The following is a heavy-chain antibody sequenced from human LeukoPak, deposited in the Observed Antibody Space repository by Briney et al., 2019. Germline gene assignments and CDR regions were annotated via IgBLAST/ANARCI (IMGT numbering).Heavy chain of an antibody. V-gene: IGHV3-49*04. CDR1: GVTFGDYA. Sequence: GGSLRLSCTASGVTFGDYAMSWVRQAPGKGGEGVGLITRTSYGATPAYAASVTGRFTISRDDSKRITLLQLNSLKPEDTAVYYCTRDVAYCNSNWGQGTLVTVSS. CDR3: TRDVAYCNSN. J-gene: IGHJ4*02. CDR2: ITRTSYGATP. D-gene: IGHD2-21*01.